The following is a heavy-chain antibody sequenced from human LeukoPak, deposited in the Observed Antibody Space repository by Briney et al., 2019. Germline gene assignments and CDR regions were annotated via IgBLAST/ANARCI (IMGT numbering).Heavy chain of an antibody. CDR3: AGGGVTMVRGVIEKFDAVDV. J-gene: IGHJ3*01. V-gene: IGHV1-69*04. CDR1: GDTFSCYV. CDR2: IIPTLGIR. D-gene: IGHD3-10*01. Sequence: GASVKVSCKASGDTFSCYVINWVRQAPGQGPEWMGTIIPTLGIRNYAQALQGRVTITADKSTSIAYMELSSLRSEDTAVYYCAGGGVTMVRGVIEKFDAVDVWGQGTMVTVSS.